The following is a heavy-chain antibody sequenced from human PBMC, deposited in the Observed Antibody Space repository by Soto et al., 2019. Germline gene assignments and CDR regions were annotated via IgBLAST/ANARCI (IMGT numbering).Heavy chain of an antibody. CDR3: ARGELWFGGGTYYGMDV. J-gene: IGHJ6*02. CDR2: VYYSGST. V-gene: IGHV4-39*01. D-gene: IGHD3-10*01. CDR1: GGSISSYGHY. Sequence: ASETLSLTCTVSGGSISSYGHYWGWIRQPPGKGLEWIGSVYYSGSTYYNPSLKSRVTISVDTSKKQFSLNLSSVTAADTAVYYCARGELWFGGGTYYGMDVWGQGTTVTVSS.